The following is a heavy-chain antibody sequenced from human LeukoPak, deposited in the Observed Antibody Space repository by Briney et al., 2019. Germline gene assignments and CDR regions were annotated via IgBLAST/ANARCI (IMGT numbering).Heavy chain of an antibody. J-gene: IGHJ4*02. V-gene: IGHV3-23*01. Sequence: GGSLRLSCAAWGFTFSSYAMSWVRQAPGKGLEWVSAISGSGGSTYYADSVKGRFTISRDNSKNPLYLQMNSLRAEDTAVYYCAKDSDYDFWSGYQDYWGQGTLVTVSS. D-gene: IGHD3-3*01. CDR1: GFTFSSYA. CDR2: ISGSGGST. CDR3: AKDSDYDFWSGYQDY.